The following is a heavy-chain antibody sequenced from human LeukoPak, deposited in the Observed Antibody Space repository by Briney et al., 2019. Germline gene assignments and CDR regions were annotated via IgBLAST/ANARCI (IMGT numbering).Heavy chain of an antibody. Sequence: GGSLRLSCAASGSTFSGYSMNWVRQAPGKGLEWVSSISSSSSYIYYADSVKGRFTISRDNAKNSLYLQMNSLRAEDTAVYYCARGVVRYFDYWGQGALVTVSS. CDR1: GSTFSGYS. CDR2: ISSSSSYI. D-gene: IGHD3-9*01. J-gene: IGHJ4*02. CDR3: ARGVVRYFDY. V-gene: IGHV3-21*01.